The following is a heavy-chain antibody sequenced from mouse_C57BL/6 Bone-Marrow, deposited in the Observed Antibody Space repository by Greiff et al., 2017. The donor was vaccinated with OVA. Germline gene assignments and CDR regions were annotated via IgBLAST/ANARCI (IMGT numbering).Heavy chain of an antibody. CDR2: ISDGGSYT. CDR1: GFTFSSYA. Sequence: DVMLVESGGGLVKPGGSLKLSCAASGFTFSSYAMSWVRQTPEKRLEWVATISDGGSYTYYPDNVKGRFTISRDNAKNNLYLQMSHLKSEDTAMYYCAAYYSNQYYFDYWGQGTTLTVSS. J-gene: IGHJ2*01. D-gene: IGHD2-5*01. V-gene: IGHV5-4*03. CDR3: AAYYSNQYYFDY.